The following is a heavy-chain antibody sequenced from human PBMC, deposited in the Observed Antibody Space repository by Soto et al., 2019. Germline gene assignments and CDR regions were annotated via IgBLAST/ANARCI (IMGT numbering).Heavy chain of an antibody. CDR3: ARGGGRPFDP. CDR1: GGSFSGYY. J-gene: IGHJ5*02. V-gene: IGHV4-34*01. Sequence: QVQLQQWGAGLLKPSETLSLTCAVYGGSFSGYYWSWIRQPPGKGLEWIGEINHSGSTNYNPSLKSRVTIAVDTSKNQFSLKLSSVTAADTAVYYCARGGGRPFDPWGQGTLVTVSS. D-gene: IGHD1-26*01. CDR2: INHSGST.